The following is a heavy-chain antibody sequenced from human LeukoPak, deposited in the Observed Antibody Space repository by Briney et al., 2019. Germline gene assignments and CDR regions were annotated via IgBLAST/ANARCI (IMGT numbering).Heavy chain of an antibody. Sequence: GGSLRLSCAASGFTFSNYEMHWVRQAPGKGLEWVSYISSSGSDIYYADSVKGRFTISRDNAKNSLYLHMNSLRAEDTAVYYCAREWSLSYWGQGALVTVSS. CDR1: GFTFSNYE. CDR2: ISSSGSDI. D-gene: IGHD2-15*01. CDR3: AREWSLSY. J-gene: IGHJ4*02. V-gene: IGHV3-48*03.